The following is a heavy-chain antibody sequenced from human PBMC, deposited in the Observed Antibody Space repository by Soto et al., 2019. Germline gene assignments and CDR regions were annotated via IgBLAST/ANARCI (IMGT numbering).Heavy chain of an antibody. CDR3: ARVSVSRNTRIATWTDYYYGLDL. CDR2: IIPIFGTP. D-gene: IGHD3-10*01. Sequence: QVQLVQSGAEVKKPGSSVKVSCKAYGGTFISYAISWVRQAPGQGLEWMGEIIPIFGTPNYAQQFQGRVTISADKSTSAAYMELSSLRSDDTAMYYCARVSVSRNTRIATWTDYYYGLDLWRQGTTVTVPS. J-gene: IGHJ6*02. CDR1: GGTFISYA. V-gene: IGHV1-69*06.